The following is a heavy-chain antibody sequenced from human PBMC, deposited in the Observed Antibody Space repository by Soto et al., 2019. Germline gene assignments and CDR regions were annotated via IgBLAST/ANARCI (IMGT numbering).Heavy chain of an antibody. J-gene: IGHJ3*02. CDR3: VKGSWGAFDI. D-gene: IGHD7-27*01. CDR1: VFPFSSYS. Sequence: QPGGSLRISFAASVFPFSSYSMNWVRKAPGKGLEWVSYISSSSSAIYYADSVKGRFTISRDNAKNSLYLQMNSLRAEDTAVYYCVKGSWGAFDIWGQGTMVTV. CDR2: ISSSSSAI. V-gene: IGHV3-48*01.